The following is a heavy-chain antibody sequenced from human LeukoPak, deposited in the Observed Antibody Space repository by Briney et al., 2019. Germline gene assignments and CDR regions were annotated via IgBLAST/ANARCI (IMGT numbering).Heavy chain of an antibody. D-gene: IGHD3-10*01. CDR2: IRYDGSHK. V-gene: IGHV3-30*02. CDR1: GFTFSSYG. CDR3: AKDLLRDRWFGES. Sequence: GGSLRLSCVTSGFTFSSYGMHWVRQAPGEGLEWVAFIRYDGSHKYYADSVKGRFTISGDDSKYTLYLQMNSLRVEDTAVYYCAKDLLRDRWFGESWGQGTLVTVSS. J-gene: IGHJ5*02.